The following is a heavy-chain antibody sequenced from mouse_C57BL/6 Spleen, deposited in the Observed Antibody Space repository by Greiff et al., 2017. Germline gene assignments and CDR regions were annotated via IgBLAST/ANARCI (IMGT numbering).Heavy chain of an antibody. CDR1: GFTFSDYG. D-gene: IGHD1-1*01. CDR3: AGGMLVATPFDY. CDR2: ISSGSSTI. Sequence: EVMLVESGGGLVKPGGSLTLSCAASGFTFSDYGMHWVRQAPEKGLEWVAYISSGSSTIYYADTVKGRFTISRDNAKNTLFLQMTSLRSEDTAMYYCAGGMLVATPFDYWGQGTTLTVSS. J-gene: IGHJ2*01. V-gene: IGHV5-17*01.